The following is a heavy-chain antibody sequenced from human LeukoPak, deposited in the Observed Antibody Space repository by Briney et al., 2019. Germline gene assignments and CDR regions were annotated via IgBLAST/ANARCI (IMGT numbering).Heavy chain of an antibody. CDR1: GYIFTGYY. V-gene: IGHV1-2*02. D-gene: IGHD2-21*01. CDR3: ARESLVVKESWFDP. Sequence: ASVKVSCKASGYIFTGYYMHWVRQAPGQGLEWMGWINPNSGGTNYAQKFQGRVTMTRDTSISTAYMELSRLRSDDTAVYYCARESLVVKESWFDPWGQGTLVTVSS. CDR2: INPNSGGT. J-gene: IGHJ5*02.